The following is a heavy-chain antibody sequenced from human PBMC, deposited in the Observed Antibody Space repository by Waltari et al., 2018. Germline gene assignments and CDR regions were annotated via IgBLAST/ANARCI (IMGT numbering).Heavy chain of an antibody. CDR1: GGSLRSSSSY. V-gene: IGHV4-39*01. D-gene: IGHD6-19*01. CDR3: ARRDSSGWIDY. Sequence: QLQLQESGPGLVKPSEPLSLTCTVSGGSLRSSSSYWGWIRQPPGKGLEWIGSIYYSGSTYYNPSLKSRVTISVDTSKNQFSLKLSSVTAADTAVYYCARRDSSGWIDYWGQGTLVTVSS. J-gene: IGHJ4*02. CDR2: IYYSGST.